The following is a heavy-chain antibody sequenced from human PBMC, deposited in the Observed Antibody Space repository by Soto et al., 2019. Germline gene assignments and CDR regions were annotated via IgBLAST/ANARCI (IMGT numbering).Heavy chain of an antibody. CDR3: AKPRPLGSHWRQEILDY. J-gene: IGHJ4*02. CDR2: IGGSGTST. Sequence: EVQLLESGEGLGQPGGSLRLSCAASGFTFSSDAMSWVRQAPGKGLEWVSSIGGSGTSTYYADSVKGRFTISRDNPKNTVYLQMNSLRAEDTAIYYCAKPRPLGSHWRQEILDYWGQGTLVTVSS. CDR1: GFTFSSDA. V-gene: IGHV3-23*01. D-gene: IGHD2-15*01.